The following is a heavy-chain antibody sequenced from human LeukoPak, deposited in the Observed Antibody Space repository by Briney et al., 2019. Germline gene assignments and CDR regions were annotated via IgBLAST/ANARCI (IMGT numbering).Heavy chain of an antibody. Sequence: GASVKVSCKASGYSFTSYPIHWVRQAPGQGLEWVGWIHTGNGTTRYSPRFQGRLTLTRDTSATTAYMHLSSLKFEDTAVYYCASNAFDHWGQGALVTVSS. D-gene: IGHD2-8*01. V-gene: IGHV1-3*04. CDR3: ASNAFDH. CDR1: GYSFTSYP. J-gene: IGHJ4*02. CDR2: IHTGNGTT.